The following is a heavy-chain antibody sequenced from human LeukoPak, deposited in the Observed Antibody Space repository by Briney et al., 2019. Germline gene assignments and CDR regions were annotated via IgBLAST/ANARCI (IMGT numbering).Heavy chain of an antibody. CDR1: GGSISSYS. Sequence: SETLSLTCTVSGGSISSYSWSWIRHPPGKGLEWIGYIYYSGSANYNPSLKSRVTISVDTSKNQFSLKLSSVTAADTAVYYCARDSRYSGSHVGNAFDIWGQGTMVTVSS. V-gene: IGHV4-59*01. CDR2: IYYSGSA. J-gene: IGHJ3*02. CDR3: ARDSRYSGSHVGNAFDI. D-gene: IGHD1-26*01.